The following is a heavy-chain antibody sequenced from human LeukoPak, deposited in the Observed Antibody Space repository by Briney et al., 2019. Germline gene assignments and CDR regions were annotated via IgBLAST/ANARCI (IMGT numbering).Heavy chain of an antibody. CDR1: GYTFTSYD. CDR2: MNPNSGNT. J-gene: IGHJ4*02. Sequence: AAVKVSCKASGYTFTSYDINWVRQATGQGLEWMGWMNPNSGNTGYAQKFQGRVTITRNTSISTAYMELSSLRSDDTAVYYCARGLRPWGSPDYWGQGTLVTVSS. V-gene: IGHV1-8*03. D-gene: IGHD7-27*01. CDR3: ARGLRPWGSPDY.